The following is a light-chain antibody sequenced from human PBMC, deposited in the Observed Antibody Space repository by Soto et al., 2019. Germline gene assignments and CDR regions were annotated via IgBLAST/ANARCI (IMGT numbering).Light chain of an antibody. J-gene: IGLJ3*02. V-gene: IGLV2-8*01. CDR3: SSYAASDNFYFV. CDR1: SSDVGSYNY. CDR2: EVT. Sequence: QSALTQPPSASGSPGQSVTISCTGTSSDVGSYNYVSWYQQYPGRAPKLMIYEVTKRPSGVADRFAVSKSGNTASLTVSGLQVEAEADYYCSSYAASDNFYFVFGGGTKLTVL.